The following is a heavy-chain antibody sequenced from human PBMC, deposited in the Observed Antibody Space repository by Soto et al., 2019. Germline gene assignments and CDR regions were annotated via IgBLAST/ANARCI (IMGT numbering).Heavy chain of an antibody. D-gene: IGHD6-6*01. V-gene: IGHV3-23*01. CDR2: IIGGDGDK. J-gene: IGHJ4*02. Sequence: GGSLRLSCAASGFTFRTFTMNWVRQAPGKGLEWVSGIIGGDGDKFYSDSVKGRFTISRDNAKDILFLQMSSLRVDDTAVYYCAKNDLQGQLVSNWGQGTLVTVSS. CDR3: AKNDLQGQLVSN. CDR1: GFTFRTFT.